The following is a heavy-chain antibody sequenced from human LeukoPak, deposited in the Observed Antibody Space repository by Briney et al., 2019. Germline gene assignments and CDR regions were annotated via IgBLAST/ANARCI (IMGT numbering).Heavy chain of an antibody. CDR2: IIPIFGTA. CDR3: ARDRGRRFGELLSIDAFDI. D-gene: IGHD3-10*01. CDR1: GGTFSSYA. J-gene: IGHJ3*02. Sequence: VASVKVSGKASGGTFSSYAISWVRQAPGQGLEWMGGIIPIFGTANYAQKFQGRVTITVDESTSTAYMELSSLRSEDTAVYYCARDRGRRFGELLSIDAFDIWGQGTMVTVSS. V-gene: IGHV1-69*13.